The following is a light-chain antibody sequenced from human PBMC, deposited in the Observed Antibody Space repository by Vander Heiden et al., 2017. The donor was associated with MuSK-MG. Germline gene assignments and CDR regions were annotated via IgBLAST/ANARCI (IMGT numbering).Light chain of an antibody. V-gene: IGLV1-40*01. Sequence: QSVLTQEPSVSGAPGQRVTIACSGSNSNIGAGYAVHWYPQFPGKAPKLLIYDDTSRPSGVPDRFSGSKSGISASLVITGLHVEDEADYYCQSFDNRLSGTYVFGTGTKVSVL. J-gene: IGLJ1*01. CDR3: QSFDNRLSGTYV. CDR2: DDT. CDR1: NSNIGAGYA.